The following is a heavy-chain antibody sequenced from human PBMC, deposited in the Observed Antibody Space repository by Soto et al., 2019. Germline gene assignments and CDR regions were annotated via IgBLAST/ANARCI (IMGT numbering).Heavy chain of an antibody. Sequence: QVQLVQSGAEVKKPGSSVKVSCKASGGTFSSYAISWVRQAPGQGLEWMGGIIPIFGTANYAQKFQGRVTITADESTSTAYMELSSLRSEDTAVYYCARVRLAARVLPKNINYGMDVWGQGTTVTVSS. D-gene: IGHD2-2*01. CDR1: GGTFSSYA. J-gene: IGHJ6*02. CDR2: IIPIFGTA. V-gene: IGHV1-69*01. CDR3: ARVRLAARVLPKNINYGMDV.